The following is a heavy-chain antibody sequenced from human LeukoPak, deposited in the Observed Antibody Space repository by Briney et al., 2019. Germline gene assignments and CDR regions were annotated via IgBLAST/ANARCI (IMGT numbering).Heavy chain of an antibody. V-gene: IGHV1-18*01. J-gene: IGHJ4*02. CDR2: ISAYNGNT. Sequence: ASVKVSCKASGYTFTSYGISWVRQAPGQGLEWMGWISAYNGNTNYAQKLQGRVTMTTDTSTSTAYMELRSLRSDDTAVDYCAREGDGYKILPFDYWGQGTLVTVSS. D-gene: IGHD5-24*01. CDR1: GYTFTSYG. CDR3: AREGDGYKILPFDY.